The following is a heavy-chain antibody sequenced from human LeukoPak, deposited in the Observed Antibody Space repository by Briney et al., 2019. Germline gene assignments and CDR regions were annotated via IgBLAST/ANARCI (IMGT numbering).Heavy chain of an antibody. CDR3: ARLASAWNFDY. J-gene: IGHJ4*02. CDR1: GYSFTSYW. CDR2: FSPGDSDS. V-gene: IGHV5-51*01. Sequence: GESLKISCKGSGYSFTSYWIGWVRQMPGKDLEWMGIFSPGDSDSRYSPSFQGQVTISADKSISTVYLQWSSLKASATAMYYCARLASAWNFDYWGQGTLVTVSS. D-gene: IGHD2-21*01.